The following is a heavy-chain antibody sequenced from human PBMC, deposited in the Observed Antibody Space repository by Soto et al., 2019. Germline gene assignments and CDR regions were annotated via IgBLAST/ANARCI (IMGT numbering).Heavy chain of an antibody. CDR3: AREIRRPNCTNGVCYRREAYFLDY. CDR1: GYSFTANS. D-gene: IGHD2-8*01. CDR2: INPNNGGT. V-gene: IGHV1-2*04. J-gene: IGHJ4*02. Sequence: ASVKVSCKASGYSFTANSMHWVRQAPGQGLEWMGWINPNNGGTNYARKFQGWVTMTRDTSISTAYMDLTRLKSDDTAVYYCAREIRRPNCTNGVCYRREAYFLDYSGQGSLVIVSS.